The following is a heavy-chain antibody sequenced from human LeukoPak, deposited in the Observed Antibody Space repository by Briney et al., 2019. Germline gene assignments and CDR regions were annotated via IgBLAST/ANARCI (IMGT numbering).Heavy chain of an antibody. CDR1: GGSISSYY. CDR3: ARGSRTVPFDY. D-gene: IGHD4-17*01. Sequence: PSETLSLTCTVSGGSISSYYWSWIRQPPGKGLEWIGYIYYSGSTNYSPSLKSRVTISVDTSKNQFSLKLSSVTAADTAVYYCARGSRTVPFDYWGQGTLVTVSS. CDR2: IYYSGST. J-gene: IGHJ4*02. V-gene: IGHV4-59*01.